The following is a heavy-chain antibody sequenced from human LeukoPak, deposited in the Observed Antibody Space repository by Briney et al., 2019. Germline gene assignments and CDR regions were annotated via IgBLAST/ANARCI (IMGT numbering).Heavy chain of an antibody. V-gene: IGHV3-48*01. CDR3: ARDLPNWSDP. Sequence: GGSLRLSCAAFGFTFSSYSMNWVRQAPGKGLEWVSYISSSRSSTIYYADSVKGRFTISRDNAKNSLYLQMNSLRAEDTAVYYCARDLPNWSDPWGQGTLVTVSS. D-gene: IGHD5/OR15-5a*01. CDR1: GFTFSSYS. CDR2: ISSSRSSTI. J-gene: IGHJ5*02.